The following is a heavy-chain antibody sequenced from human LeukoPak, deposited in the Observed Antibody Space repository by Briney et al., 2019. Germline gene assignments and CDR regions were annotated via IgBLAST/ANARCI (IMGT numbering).Heavy chain of an antibody. CDR1: GFXFSSYA. CDR3: VKDKGHWIVYYGMDV. V-gene: IGHV3-64D*06. J-gene: IGHJ6*02. D-gene: IGHD2-15*01. CDR2: ISSSGNST. Sequence: GGSLRLSCSASGFXFSSYALHWVRQAPGKGLEYVSGISSSGNSTFYADSVKGRFTISRDISKNTLYLQMSSLRAEDTAVYYCVKDKGHWIVYYGMDVWGQGTTVTVSS.